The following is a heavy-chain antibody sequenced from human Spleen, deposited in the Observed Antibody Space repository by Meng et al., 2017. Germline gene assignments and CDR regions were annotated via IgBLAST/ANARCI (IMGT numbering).Heavy chain of an antibody. CDR3: SASSGRANWYFHL. CDR2: IYYSGGT. V-gene: IGHV4-59*01. J-gene: IGHJ2*01. Sequence: SETLSLTCTVAGDSIRSYYWNWLRQPPAKGLEWIGYIYYSGGTNYNPSLKSRVTISLDTSRSQFSLKLTSVTAAYTAMYYFSASSGRANWYFHLLGRVTLVTVSS. CDR1: GDSIRSYY. D-gene: IGHD3-22*01.